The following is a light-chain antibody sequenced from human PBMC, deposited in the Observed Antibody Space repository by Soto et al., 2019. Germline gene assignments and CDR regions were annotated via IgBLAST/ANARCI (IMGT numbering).Light chain of an antibody. J-gene: IGKJ4*01. CDR3: QQYGSAPST. CDR2: GAS. V-gene: IGKV3-20*01. CDR1: QSVGSNY. Sequence: EIVLTQSPGTLSLSPGDRATLSCRASQSVGSNYLAWYQQKPGQAPRLLIYGASNRATGIPDTFSGSGSETDFTLTISRLEPEDFAVYYCQQYGSAPSTFGGGTKGEIK.